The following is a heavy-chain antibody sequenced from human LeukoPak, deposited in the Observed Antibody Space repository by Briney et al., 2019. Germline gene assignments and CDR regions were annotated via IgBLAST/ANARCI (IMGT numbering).Heavy chain of an antibody. CDR1: GGSFSGYY. CDR3: ARDVGYCSSTSCYAGILDY. CDR2: INHSGST. D-gene: IGHD2-2*01. V-gene: IGHV4-34*01. Sequence: SETLSLTCAVYGGSFSGYYWSWIRQPPGKGLEWIGEINHSGSTNYNPSLKRRVTISVDTSKNQFSLKLSSVTAADTAVYYCARDVGYCSSTSCYAGILDYWGQGTLVTVSS. J-gene: IGHJ4*02.